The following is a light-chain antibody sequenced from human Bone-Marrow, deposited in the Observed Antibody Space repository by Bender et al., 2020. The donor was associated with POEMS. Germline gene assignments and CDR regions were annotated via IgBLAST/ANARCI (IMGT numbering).Light chain of an antibody. CDR3: RTYGGGKVL. Sequence: QSALTQPPSASGSPGQSVTISCTGTRSDVGGYNYVSWHQQYPGKAPRLLIYEVTTRPSGVPERYSGSKSGNTGSLTVSRLRTGGEADYYWRTYGGGKVLFGGGTKLTVL. J-gene: IGLJ2*01. CDR1: RSDVGGYNY. CDR2: EVT. V-gene: IGLV2-8*01.